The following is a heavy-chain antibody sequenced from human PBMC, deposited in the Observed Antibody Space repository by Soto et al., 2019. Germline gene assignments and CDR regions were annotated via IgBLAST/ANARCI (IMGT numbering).Heavy chain of an antibody. V-gene: IGHV3-73*01. CDR2: IRSKSNSYAT. CDR1: GFTFSVSA. D-gene: IGHD4-17*01. Sequence: EVQLVESGGGLVQPGGSLKLSCAVSGFTFSVSAMHWVRQASGKGLEWVGRIRSKSNSYATAYAASVKGRFTISRDDSKTTAYLQMNSLKTEDTAVYYCTRGYGDYVRDYWGQGTLVTVSS. CDR3: TRGYGDYVRDY. J-gene: IGHJ4*02.